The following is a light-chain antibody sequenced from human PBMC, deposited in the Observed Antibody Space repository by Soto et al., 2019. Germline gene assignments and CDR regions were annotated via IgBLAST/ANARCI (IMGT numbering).Light chain of an antibody. CDR1: QSVSSY. CDR3: QQRSNWTPVT. J-gene: IGKJ5*01. V-gene: IGKV3-11*01. CDR2: DAS. Sequence: EIVLTQSPSTLSLSPGERATLSCRASQSVSSYLAWYQQKPGQAPRLLIYDASNRATGLPARFSGSGSGTDFTLTISSLEPEDGAVYYCQQRSNWTPVTFGQGTRLEIK.